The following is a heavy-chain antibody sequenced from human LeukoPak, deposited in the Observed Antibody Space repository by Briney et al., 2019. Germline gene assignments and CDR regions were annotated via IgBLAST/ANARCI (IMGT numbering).Heavy chain of an antibody. V-gene: IGHV3-30-3*01. D-gene: IGHD5-24*01. CDR2: IPYDGTNE. J-gene: IGHJ5*02. Sequence: PGGSLRLSCAASGFTFSNYAMHWVRQAPGKGLEWVAVIPYDGTNEYYADSVKGRFTISRDNSKNTLYLQMNSLRAEDTAVYYCTRDEAGREMPTGPWGQGALVTVS. CDR3: TRDEAGREMPTGP. CDR1: GFTFSNYA.